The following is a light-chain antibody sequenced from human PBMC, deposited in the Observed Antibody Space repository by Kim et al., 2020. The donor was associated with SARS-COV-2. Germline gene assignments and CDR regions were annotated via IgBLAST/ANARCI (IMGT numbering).Light chain of an antibody. Sequence: SVSPEQTARITCSGDRLGNKYVCWYQQKPGQSPVVVIYQDTQRPSGIPERFSGSNSGNTATLTISGTQAMDEADYYCQAWDSTTTVFGGGTQLTVL. CDR1: RLGNKY. CDR2: QDT. J-gene: IGLJ2*01. V-gene: IGLV3-1*01. CDR3: QAWDSTTTV.